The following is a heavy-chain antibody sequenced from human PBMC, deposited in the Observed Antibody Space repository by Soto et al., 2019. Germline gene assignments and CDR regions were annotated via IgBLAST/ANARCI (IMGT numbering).Heavy chain of an antibody. CDR1: GITVSTNY. CDR2: IYSGGST. J-gene: IGHJ4*02. D-gene: IGHD1-1*01. CDR3: ARAHNWNDAYFDF. V-gene: IGHV3-53*01. Sequence: EVQLVESGGGLIQPGGSLRLSCAASGITVSTNYMSWVRQTPGKGLEWVSIIYSGGSTYYAGSVEGRFTISRDNSKNTVYLQMNSLRAEDTAVYYCARAHNWNDAYFDFWGQGTLVTVSS.